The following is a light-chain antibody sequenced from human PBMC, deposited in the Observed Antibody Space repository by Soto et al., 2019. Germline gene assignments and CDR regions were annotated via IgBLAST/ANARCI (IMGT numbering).Light chain of an antibody. J-gene: IGKJ1*01. V-gene: IGKV3-11*01. Sequence: ESVSTHSTAALSLSPRERGIRSCRAIQSVSTYLAWYHQKPGQAPRLLIHHASNRAAGIPARFSGSGSGTDFTLSISSLEPEDFAVYYCQQRDNSPPTWTSGQGTKVDIK. CDR3: QQRDNSPPTWT. CDR2: HAS. CDR1: QSVSTY.